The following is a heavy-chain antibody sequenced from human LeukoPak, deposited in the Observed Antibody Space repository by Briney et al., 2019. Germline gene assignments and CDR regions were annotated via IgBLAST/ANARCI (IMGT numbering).Heavy chain of an antibody. CDR3: ARLGSYHDF. D-gene: IGHD1-26*01. CDR2: IHATGGS. Sequence: GSLRLSCAASGFTFSSYSMNWVRQTPEKGLEWMGYIHATGGSNYSPSLKSRLTVSIDTSRNQLSLKLTSVTAADTAVYFCARLGSYHDFWGQGALVTVSS. CDR1: GFTFSSYS. V-gene: IGHV4-4*09. J-gene: IGHJ4*02.